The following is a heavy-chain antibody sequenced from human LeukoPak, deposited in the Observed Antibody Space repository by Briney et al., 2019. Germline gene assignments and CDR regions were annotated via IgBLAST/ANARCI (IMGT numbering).Heavy chain of an antibody. CDR2: ISGSGGST. Sequence: GGSLRLSCAASGFTFSSYAMSWVRQAPGKGLEWVSAISGSGGSTYYADSVKGRFTISRDNSKNTLYLQMNSLRVEDTAIYYCAKARYSSSWYRFDYWGQGTLVTVSS. V-gene: IGHV3-23*01. J-gene: IGHJ4*02. CDR3: AKARYSSSWYRFDY. CDR1: GFTFSSYA. D-gene: IGHD6-13*01.